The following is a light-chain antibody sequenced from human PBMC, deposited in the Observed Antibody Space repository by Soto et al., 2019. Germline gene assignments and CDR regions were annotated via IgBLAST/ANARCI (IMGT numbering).Light chain of an antibody. CDR1: SSDIGDYNY. CDR3: SSYADSNNLV. V-gene: IGLV2-8*01. Sequence: QSALTQPPSASGSPGQSVTISCTGTSSDIGDYNYVSWYRQHPGKAPELLVYEVTKRPSGVPDRFSGSKSGNTASLTVSGLQAEDEADYYCSSYADSNNLVFGGGTQLTVL. J-gene: IGLJ2*01. CDR2: EVT.